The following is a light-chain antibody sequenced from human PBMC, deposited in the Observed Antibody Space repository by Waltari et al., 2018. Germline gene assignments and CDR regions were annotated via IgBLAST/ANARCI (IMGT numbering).Light chain of an antibody. CDR2: EGS. CDR1: SGDIGSYNL. CDR3: CSYAGDDTLV. Sequence: QSALTQPASVSGSPGQSITISCTGTSGDIGSYNLVSWYQQHPGKAPKLMIYEGSKRPSGVSNRFSGSKSGNTASLTIAGLQAEDEADYYCCSYAGDDTLVFGGGTKLTVL. V-gene: IGLV2-23*01. J-gene: IGLJ3*02.